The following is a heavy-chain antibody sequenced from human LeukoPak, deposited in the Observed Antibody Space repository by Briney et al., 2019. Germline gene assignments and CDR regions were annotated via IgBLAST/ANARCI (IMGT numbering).Heavy chain of an antibody. CDR3: AREVAWFGELLSWFDP. V-gene: IGHV4-4*07. Sequence: SETLSLTCTVSGGTISSYYWSWIRQPAGKGLEWIGRIYTSGSTNYNPSLKGRVAMSVDTSKHQFSLKLSSVTAADKAVYYCAREVAWFGELLSWFDPWGQGTLVTVSS. CDR2: IYTSGST. CDR1: GGTISSYY. D-gene: IGHD3-10*01. J-gene: IGHJ5*02.